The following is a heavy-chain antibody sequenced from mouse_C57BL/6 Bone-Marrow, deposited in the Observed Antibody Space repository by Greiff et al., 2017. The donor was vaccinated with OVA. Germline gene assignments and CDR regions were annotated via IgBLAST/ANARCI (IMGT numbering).Heavy chain of an antibody. CDR3: VRQEGTFFDY. J-gene: IGHJ2*01. CDR2: IRSKSNNYAT. CDR1: GFSFNTYA. D-gene: IGHD3-3*01. Sequence: EVQLVESGGGLVQPKGSLKLSCAASGFSFNTYAMNWVRQAPGKGLEWVARIRSKSNNYATYYADSVKDRFTISRDDSESMLYLQMNNLKTEDTAMYYCVRQEGTFFDYWGQGTTLTVSS. V-gene: IGHV10-1*01.